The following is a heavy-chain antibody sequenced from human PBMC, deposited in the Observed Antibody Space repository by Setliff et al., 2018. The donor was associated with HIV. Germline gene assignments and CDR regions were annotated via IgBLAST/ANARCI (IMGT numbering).Heavy chain of an antibody. J-gene: IGHJ5*02. V-gene: IGHV4-39*01. CDR3: ARPGSLFYWVDP. CDR2: IYYNGTA. D-gene: IGHD3-3*01. Sequence: SETLSLTCSVSGVSLISADYHWAWIRQPPGKGLEWIGSIYYNGTAYYNPSLKSRVTMSIDTSKSQFSLKLSSVTAADTAVYYCARPGSLFYWVDPWGQGTLVTVSS. CDR1: GVSLISADYH.